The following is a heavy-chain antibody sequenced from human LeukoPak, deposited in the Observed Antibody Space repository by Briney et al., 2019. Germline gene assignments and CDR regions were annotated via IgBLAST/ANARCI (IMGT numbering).Heavy chain of an antibody. V-gene: IGHV1-18*01. D-gene: IGHD2-21*02. CDR2: ISAYNGNT. CDR3: ARDKGDTGWFDP. J-gene: IGHJ5*02. CDR1: GYTFTSYS. Sequence: ASVKVSCKASGYTFTSYSISWVRQAPGQGLEWMGWISAYNGNTNYAQKLQGRVTMTTDTSTSTVFMELRSLRSDDTAVYYCARDKGDTGWFDPWGQGTLVTVSS.